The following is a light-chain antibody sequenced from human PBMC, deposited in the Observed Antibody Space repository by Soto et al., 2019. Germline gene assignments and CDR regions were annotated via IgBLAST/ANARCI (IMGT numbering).Light chain of an antibody. Sequence: DIVMTQSPDSLAVSLGERATINCKSSQSVFSTSSRENYLAWYQQKPGQPPRLLLYWASTRESGVPDRFSGSGSGTDFTLTFSSLQAEDAAVYYCQQFYTTPHTFGQGTKVEIK. J-gene: IGKJ1*01. V-gene: IGKV4-1*01. CDR3: QQFYTTPHT. CDR2: WAS. CDR1: QSVFSTSSRENY.